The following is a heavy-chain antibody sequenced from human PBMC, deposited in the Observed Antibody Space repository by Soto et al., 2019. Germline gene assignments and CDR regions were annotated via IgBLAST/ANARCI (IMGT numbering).Heavy chain of an antibody. CDR3: ARYVGEI. J-gene: IGHJ3*02. V-gene: IGHV3-7*03. D-gene: IGHD2-15*01. CDR1: GFTFSNYY. Sequence: EAQLVESGGALVQPGGSLRLSCAASGFTFSNYYMSWFRQAPGKGLQWVASINPDGSEKYSVDSVKGRFTISRDNGKNSVYLQMNSLRVEDTAVYYCARYVGEIWGHGTKVTVSS. CDR2: INPDGSEK.